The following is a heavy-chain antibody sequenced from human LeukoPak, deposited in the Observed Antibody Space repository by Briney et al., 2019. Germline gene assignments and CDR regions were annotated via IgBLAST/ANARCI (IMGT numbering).Heavy chain of an antibody. D-gene: IGHD1-7*01. CDR3: ARANYGLVY. V-gene: IGHV3-11*04. J-gene: IGHJ4*02. CDR2: ISGGGSAI. Sequence: GGSLRLSCAASGFTFSDYYMSWIRQAPGKGLEGVSYISGGGSAIYYADSVKGRFTISRDNAKNSLYLQMNSLRDEDTAVYYCARANYGLVYWGQGTLVTVSS. CDR1: GFTFSDYY.